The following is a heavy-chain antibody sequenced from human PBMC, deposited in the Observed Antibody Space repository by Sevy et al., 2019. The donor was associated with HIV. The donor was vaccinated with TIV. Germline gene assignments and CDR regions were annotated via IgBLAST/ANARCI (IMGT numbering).Heavy chain of an antibody. V-gene: IGHV3-48*03. J-gene: IGHJ4*02. Sequence: RGSLRLSCAASGFTFSSYEMSWVRQAPGKGLEWVSCISNSGTTIYYSDSVKGRFTISRDNARNSLYLQMNSLRAEDTAIYYCARDLPPSATTVAHFDCWGQGTLVTVSS. CDR3: ARDLPPSATTVAHFDC. CDR2: ISNSGTTI. CDR1: GFTFSSYE. D-gene: IGHD4-17*01.